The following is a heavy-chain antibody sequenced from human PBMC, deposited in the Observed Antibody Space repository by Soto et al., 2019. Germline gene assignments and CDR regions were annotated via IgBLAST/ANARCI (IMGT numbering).Heavy chain of an antibody. J-gene: IGHJ4*02. CDR3: ARVQDDSSGYYLGPPNYYFDY. CDR2: IYYSGST. D-gene: IGHD3-22*01. Sequence: PSETLSLTCTVSGGSISSGGYYWSWIRQHPGKGLEWIGYIYYSGSTYYNPSLKSRVTISVDTSKNQFSLKLSSVTAADTAVYYCARVQDDSSGYYLGPPNYYFDYWGQGTLVTVSS. CDR1: GGSISSGGYY. V-gene: IGHV4-31*03.